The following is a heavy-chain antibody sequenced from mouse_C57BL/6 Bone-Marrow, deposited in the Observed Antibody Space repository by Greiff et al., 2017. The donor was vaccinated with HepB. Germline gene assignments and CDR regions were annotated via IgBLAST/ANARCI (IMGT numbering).Heavy chain of an antibody. V-gene: IGHV3-8*01. CDR1: GYSITSDY. CDR3: ARLWRGLRRGGYFDY. D-gene: IGHD2-4*01. CDR2: ISYSGST. J-gene: IGHJ2*01. Sequence: VQLKQSGPGLAKPSQTLSLTCSVTGYSITSDYWNWIRKFPGNKLEYMGYISYSGSTYYNPSLKSRISITRDTSKNQYYLRLNSVTTEDTATYYCARLWRGLRRGGYFDYWGQGTTLTVSS.